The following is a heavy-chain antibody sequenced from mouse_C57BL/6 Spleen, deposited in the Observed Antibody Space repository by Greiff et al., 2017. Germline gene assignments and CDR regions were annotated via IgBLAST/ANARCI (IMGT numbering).Heavy chain of an antibody. Sequence: SGAELVRPGASVKMSCKASGYTFTSYNMHWVKQTPRQGLEWIGAIYPGNGDTSYNQKFKGKATLTVDKSSSTAYMQLSSLTSEDSAVYFCARDYYGSSYYAMDYWGQGTSVTVSS. CDR3: ARDYYGSSYYAMDY. CDR2: IYPGNGDT. V-gene: IGHV1-12*01. D-gene: IGHD1-1*01. J-gene: IGHJ4*01. CDR1: GYTFTSYN.